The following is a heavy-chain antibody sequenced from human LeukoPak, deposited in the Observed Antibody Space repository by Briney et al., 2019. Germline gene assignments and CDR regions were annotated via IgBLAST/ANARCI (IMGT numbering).Heavy chain of an antibody. CDR1: GGSISSYY. V-gene: IGHV4-59*01. Sequence: PSETLSLTCTVSGGSISSYYWSWIRQPPGKGLEWIGYIYYSGSTNYNPSLKSRVTISVDTSKNQFSLKLSSVTAADTAVYYCARRFTMVRGVSFDYWGQGTLVTVSS. D-gene: IGHD3-10*01. J-gene: IGHJ4*02. CDR2: IYYSGST. CDR3: ARRFTMVRGVSFDY.